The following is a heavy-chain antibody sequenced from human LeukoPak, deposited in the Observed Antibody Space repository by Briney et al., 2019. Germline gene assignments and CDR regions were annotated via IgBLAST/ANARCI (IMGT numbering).Heavy chain of an antibody. J-gene: IGHJ6*03. V-gene: IGHV3-74*01. D-gene: IGHD3-10*01. Sequence: PGGSLRLSCAASGFTFSSYWMHWVRQAPGKGLVWVSRINSDGSSTSYADSVKGRFTISRDNAKNTLYLQMNSLRAEDTAVYYCARDGSVWFGEPHYYYYYMDVWGKGTTVTVSS. CDR3: ARDGSVWFGEPHYYYYYMDV. CDR2: INSDGSST. CDR1: GFTFSSYW.